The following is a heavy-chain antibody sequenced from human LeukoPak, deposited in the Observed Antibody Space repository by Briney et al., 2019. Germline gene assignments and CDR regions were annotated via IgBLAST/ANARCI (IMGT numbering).Heavy chain of an antibody. CDR1: GYTLTELS. D-gene: IGHD3-10*01. CDR3: ARSVTMVRGVFFDY. Sequence: ASVKVSCKVSGYTLTELSMHWVRQAPGKGLEWMGGFDPEDGETIYAQKFQGRVTMTEDTSTDTAYMELSSLRSEDTAVYYCARSVTMVRGVFFDYWGQGTLVTVSS. CDR2: FDPEDGET. J-gene: IGHJ4*02. V-gene: IGHV1-24*01.